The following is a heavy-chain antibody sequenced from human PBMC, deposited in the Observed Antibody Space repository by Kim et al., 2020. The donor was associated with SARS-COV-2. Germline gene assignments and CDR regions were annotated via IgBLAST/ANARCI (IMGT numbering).Heavy chain of an antibody. V-gene: IGHV3-21*01. Sequence: SGFTFSSYSMNWVRQAPGKGLEWVSSISSSSSYIYYADSVKGRFTISRDNAKNSLYLQMNSLRAEDTAVYYCARGLGSSGYHFDYWGQGTLAT. CDR1: GFTFSSYS. CDR3: ARGLGSSGYHFDY. J-gene: IGHJ4*02. CDR2: ISSSSSYI. D-gene: IGHD3-22*01.